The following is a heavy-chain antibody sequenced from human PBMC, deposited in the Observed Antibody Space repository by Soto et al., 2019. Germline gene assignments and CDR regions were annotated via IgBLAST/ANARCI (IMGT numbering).Heavy chain of an antibody. CDR1: GFTFSSYA. V-gene: IGHV3-23*01. D-gene: IGHD3-22*01. CDR2: ISGSGGST. Sequence: GGSLRLSCAASGFTFSSYAMSWVRQAPGKGLEWVSAISGSGGSTYYADSVKGRFTISRDNSKNTLYLQMNSLRAEDTAVYYCAKDLDPRVTMIVVVIHGMDVWGQGTTVTVSS. CDR3: AKDLDPRVTMIVVVIHGMDV. J-gene: IGHJ6*02.